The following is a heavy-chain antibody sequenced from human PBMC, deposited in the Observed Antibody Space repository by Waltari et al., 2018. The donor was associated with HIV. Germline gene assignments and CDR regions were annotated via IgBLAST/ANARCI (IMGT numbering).Heavy chain of an antibody. CDR3: ARHPITMVQGVITEDY. J-gene: IGHJ4*02. D-gene: IGHD3-10*01. V-gene: IGHV4-39*01. Sequence: QLQLQESGPGLVKPSETLSLTCTVSGGSISSSSYYWGWLRQPPGKGLEWIGSIYYSGSTYYNPFLKSRVTISVDTSKNQFSLKLSSVTAADTAVYYCARHPITMVQGVITEDYWGQGTLVTVSS. CDR2: IYYSGST. CDR1: GGSISSSSYY.